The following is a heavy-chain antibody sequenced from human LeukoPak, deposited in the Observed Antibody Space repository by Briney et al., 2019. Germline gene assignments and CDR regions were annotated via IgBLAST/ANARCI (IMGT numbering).Heavy chain of an antibody. CDR2: IFYSETT. J-gene: IGHJ3*02. CDR1: GGSISSFY. CDR3: ARDKGLPQAFDI. V-gene: IGHV4-59*01. Sequence: ASQTLSPTCTVSGGSISSFYWSWIRQPPGKGLEYIGYIFYSETTSYNPSLKSRVTISVDTSRNQFSLKLTSVTAADTAVYYCARDKGLPQAFDIWGQGTMVTVSS. D-gene: IGHD5/OR15-5a*01.